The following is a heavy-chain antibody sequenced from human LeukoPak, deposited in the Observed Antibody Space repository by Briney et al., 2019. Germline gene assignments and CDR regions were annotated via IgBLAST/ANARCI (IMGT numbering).Heavy chain of an antibody. CDR2: ITYSGST. CDR3: ARGGVGGYDYLDS. Sequence: SETLSLTCTVSGGSISSDDYYWSWIRQPPGKGLEWIGHITYSGSTDYSPSLRSRVTMSVDTSKNQFSLKLNSVTAAETAMYFCARGGVGGYDYLDSWGQGTLVAVSS. J-gene: IGHJ4*02. CDR1: GGSISSDDYY. V-gene: IGHV4-30-4*01. D-gene: IGHD5-12*01.